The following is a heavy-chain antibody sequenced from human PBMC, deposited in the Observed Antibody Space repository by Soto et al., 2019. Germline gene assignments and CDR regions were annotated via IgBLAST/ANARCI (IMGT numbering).Heavy chain of an antibody. D-gene: IGHD4-4*01. J-gene: IGHJ4*01. CDR3: ARGPYSNPFDS. CDR1: GYSISSGHY. V-gene: IGHV4-38-2*01. Sequence: SKTLSLTCAVSGYSISSGHYWGWIRQPPGKGLEWIGTVYHTGSTYYNPSLKSRVTISIDTSKNQFSLKLTSVTAADTAVYYCARGPYSNPFDSWGHGTLVTVSS. CDR2: VYHTGST.